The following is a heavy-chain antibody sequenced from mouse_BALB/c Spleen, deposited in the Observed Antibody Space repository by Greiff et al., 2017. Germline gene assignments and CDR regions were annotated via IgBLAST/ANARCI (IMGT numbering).Heavy chain of an antibody. J-gene: IGHJ4*01. Sequence: EVQVVESGGGLVQPGGSLKLSCAASGFDFSRYWMSWVRQAPGKGLEWIGEINPDSSTINYTPSLKDKFIISRDNAKNTLYLQMSKVRSEDTALYYCARRGYGPSYAMDYWGQGTSVTVSS. CDR1: GFDFSRYW. CDR3: ARRGYGPSYAMDY. V-gene: IGHV4-1*02. D-gene: IGHD1-2*01. CDR2: INPDSSTI.